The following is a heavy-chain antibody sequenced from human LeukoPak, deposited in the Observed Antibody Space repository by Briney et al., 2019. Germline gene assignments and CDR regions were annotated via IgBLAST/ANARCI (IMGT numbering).Heavy chain of an antibody. CDR3: ARPSVGHYFDY. Sequence: SVKVSCKASGGTFSGYAISWVRQAPGQGLEWMGRVIPIFGTANYAQKFQGRVTITTDESTSTAYMELSSLRSEDTAVYYCARPSVGHYFDYWGQGTLVTVSS. J-gene: IGHJ4*02. V-gene: IGHV1-69*05. CDR2: VIPIFGTA. CDR1: GGTFSGYA.